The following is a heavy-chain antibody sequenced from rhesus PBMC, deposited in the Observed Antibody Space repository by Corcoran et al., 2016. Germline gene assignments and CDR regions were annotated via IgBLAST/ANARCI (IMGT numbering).Heavy chain of an antibody. D-gene: IGHD2-21*01. V-gene: IGHV4-80*01. CDR2: INGNRGST. CDR1: GGALSSYW. J-gene: IGHJ4*01. CDR3: ARYASDSSPDGCVDY. Sequence: QVQLQESGPGLVKPSETLSLICAVSGGALSSYWWSWIRQPLGKGLEWVGEINGNRGSTNNNPSLRRRVTISQDVSQNQFSVKLNSVTAADTAVYYCARYASDSSPDGCVDYWGQGVLVTVSS.